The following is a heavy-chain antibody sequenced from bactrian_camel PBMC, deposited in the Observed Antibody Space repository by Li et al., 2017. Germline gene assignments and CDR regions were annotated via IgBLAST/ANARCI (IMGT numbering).Heavy chain of an antibody. CDR1: GFTFSSHA. CDR2: IRASGGTT. Sequence: VQLVESGGGLVQPGGSQRLTCVASGFTFSSHAMSWVRQAPGKGLEWVSGIRASGGTTTYADSVKGRFTISRSNTKNTVYLQLNSLKTEDTAQYYCVRGSRWYSHWGQGTQVTVS. J-gene: IGHJ4*01. D-gene: IGHD6*01. V-gene: IGHV3S40*01. CDR3: VRGSRWYSH.